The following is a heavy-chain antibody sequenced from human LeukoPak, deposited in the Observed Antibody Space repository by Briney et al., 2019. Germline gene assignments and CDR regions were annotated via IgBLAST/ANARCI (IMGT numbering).Heavy chain of an antibody. D-gene: IGHD6-13*01. CDR3: ARAYSSSWCDAFDI. V-gene: IGHV4-34*01. CDR2: INHSGST. J-gene: IGHJ3*02. CDR1: GGSFSGYY. Sequence: SETLSLTCAVYGGSFSGYYWSWIRQPPGKGLEWIGEINHSGSTNYNPSLKSRVTISVDTSKNQFSLRLTSVTAADTAVYYCARAYSSSWCDAFDIWGQGTMVTVSS.